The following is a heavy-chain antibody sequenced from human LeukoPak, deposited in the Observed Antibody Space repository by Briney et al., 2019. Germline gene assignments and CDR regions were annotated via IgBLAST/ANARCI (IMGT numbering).Heavy chain of an antibody. Sequence: ASVKVSCKASGYTFTSYGISWVRQAPGQGLEWMGWISAYNGNTNYAQKLQGRVTMTTDTSTSTAYMELRSLGSDDTAVYYCARYDSGYSSSWAFQHWGQGTLVTVSS. CDR2: ISAYNGNT. CDR1: GYTFTSYG. V-gene: IGHV1-18*01. D-gene: IGHD6-13*01. CDR3: ARYDSGYSSSWAFQH. J-gene: IGHJ1*01.